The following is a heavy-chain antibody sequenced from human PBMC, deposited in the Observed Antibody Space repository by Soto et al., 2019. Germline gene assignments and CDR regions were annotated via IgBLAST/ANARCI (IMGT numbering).Heavy chain of an antibody. J-gene: IGHJ4*02. V-gene: IGHV3-30*18. CDR2: ISYDGSNK. CDR3: AKDLRYYYDSSGPI. Sequence: GGSLRLSCAASGFTFSSYGMHWVRQAPGKGLEWVAVISYDGSNKYYADSVKGRFTISRDNSKNTLYLQMNSLRAEDTAVYYCAKDLRYYYDSSGPIWGQGTLVTVSS. D-gene: IGHD3-22*01. CDR1: GFTFSSYG.